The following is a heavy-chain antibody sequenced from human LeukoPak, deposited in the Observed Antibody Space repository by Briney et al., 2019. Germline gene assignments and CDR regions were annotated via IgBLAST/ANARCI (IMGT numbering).Heavy chain of an antibody. CDR3: AREDPQTTVPEGMDV. CDR1: GGSISSFY. Sequence: PSETLSLTCTVSGGSISSFYWSWIRQPPGKGLEWIGYIYYSGNTNYNPSLKSRVTLSVDTSKNQFSLKLSSVTAADTAAYYCAREDPQTTVPEGMDVWGQGTTVTVSS. CDR2: IYYSGNT. V-gene: IGHV4-59*01. D-gene: IGHD4-17*01. J-gene: IGHJ6*02.